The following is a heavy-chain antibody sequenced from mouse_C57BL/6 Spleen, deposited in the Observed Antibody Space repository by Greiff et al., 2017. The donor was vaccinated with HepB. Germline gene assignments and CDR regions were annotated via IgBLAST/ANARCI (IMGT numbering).Heavy chain of an antibody. D-gene: IGHD2-4*01. CDR1: GYAFSSYW. CDR2: IYPGDGDT. J-gene: IGHJ2*01. CDR3: AREGYYDYDRRKCFDY. Sequence: QVHLQQSGAELVKPGASVKISCKASGYAFSSYWMNWVKQRPGKGLEWIGQIYPGDGDTNYNGKFKGKATLTADKSSSTAYMQLSSLTSEDSAVYFCAREGYYDYDRRKCFDYWGQGTTLTVSS. V-gene: IGHV1-80*01.